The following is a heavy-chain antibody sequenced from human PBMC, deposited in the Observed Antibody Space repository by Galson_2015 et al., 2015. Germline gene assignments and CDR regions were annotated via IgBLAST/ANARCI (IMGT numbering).Heavy chain of an antibody. J-gene: IGHJ5*02. CDR1: GRTLTSYA. Sequence: SVKVSCKASGRTLTSYAMTWVRQAPGQGLGWMGGIIPTFGTTNYAQKFLGRITITADESTRTGYLELSSLRIEDTAVYYCARDLMGVQGADTWGQGTLVTVSS. CDR2: IIPTFGTT. V-gene: IGHV1-69*13. CDR3: ARDLMGVQGADT. D-gene: IGHD3-16*01.